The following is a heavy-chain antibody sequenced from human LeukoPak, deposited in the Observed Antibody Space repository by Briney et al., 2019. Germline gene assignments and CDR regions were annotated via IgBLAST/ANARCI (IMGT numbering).Heavy chain of an antibody. V-gene: IGHV3-23*01. D-gene: IGHD3-22*01. Sequence: PGGSLRLSCAASGFTFTSYAMHWFRQASGKGLEWVSSISGSGGTTYYAESVKGRFTISRDNPKNTLYLQMNSLRAEDTAVYFCAKSQAALLQNYDSSNWLDPWGQGTLVTVSS. CDR3: AKSQAALLQNYDSSNWLDP. CDR2: ISGSGGTT. J-gene: IGHJ5*02. CDR1: GFTFTSYA.